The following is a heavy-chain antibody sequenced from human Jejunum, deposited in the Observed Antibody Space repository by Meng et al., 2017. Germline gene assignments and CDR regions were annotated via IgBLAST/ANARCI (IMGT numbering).Heavy chain of an antibody. D-gene: IGHD3-10*01. CDR1: GFTFSHVW. Sequence: ESLKISCAASGFTFSHVWMNWVRQAPGKGLEWVGRIKGETDGGTRDYAAPVKDRFTISRDDSKNTLYLQMNSLKTEDTAMYYCTTDVTMRIYWGQGTLVTVSS. V-gene: IGHV3-15*01. J-gene: IGHJ4*02. CDR2: IKGETDGGTR. CDR3: TTDVTMRIY.